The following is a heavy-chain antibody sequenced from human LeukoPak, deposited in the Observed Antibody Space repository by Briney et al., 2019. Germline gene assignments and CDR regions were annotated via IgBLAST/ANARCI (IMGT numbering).Heavy chain of an antibody. J-gene: IGHJ4*02. D-gene: IGHD3-10*01. V-gene: IGHV4-4*07. CDR3: ARRSPFGEVFDY. Sequence: SETLSLTCTVFGGSISSYYWSWIRQPAGKGLEWIGRIYTSGSTNYNPSLKSRVTMSVDTSKDQFSLKLSSVTAADTAVYYCARRSPFGEVFDYWGQGTLVTVSS. CDR1: GGSISSYY. CDR2: IYTSGST.